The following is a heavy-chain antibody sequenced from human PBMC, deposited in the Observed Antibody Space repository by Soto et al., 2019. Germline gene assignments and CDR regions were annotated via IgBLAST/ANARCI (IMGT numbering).Heavy chain of an antibody. J-gene: IGHJ4*02. CDR2: INPSGGST. Sequence: ASVKVSCKASGYTFTSYYMHWVRQAPGQGLEWMGIINPSGGSTSYAQKFQGRVTMTRDTSTSTVYMELSSLRSEDTAVYYCASLGYCSGGSCSNFDYWGQGTLVTVSS. CDR1: GYTFTSYY. V-gene: IGHV1-46*03. CDR3: ASLGYCSGGSCSNFDY. D-gene: IGHD2-15*01.